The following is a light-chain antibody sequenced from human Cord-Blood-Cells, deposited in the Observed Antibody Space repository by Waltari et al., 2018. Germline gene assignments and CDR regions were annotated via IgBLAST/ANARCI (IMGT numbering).Light chain of an antibody. J-gene: IGKJ1*01. CDR2: WAS. Sequence: DIVMTQSPDSLAVSLGERATIHCQSRQSVLYSSNNKNYLAWYQQKPGQPPKLLIYWASTRESGVPDRFSGSGSGTDFTLTISSLQAEDVAVYYCQQYYSTPAFGQGTKVEIK. V-gene: IGKV4-1*01. CDR3: QQYYSTPA. CDR1: QSVLYSSNNKNY.